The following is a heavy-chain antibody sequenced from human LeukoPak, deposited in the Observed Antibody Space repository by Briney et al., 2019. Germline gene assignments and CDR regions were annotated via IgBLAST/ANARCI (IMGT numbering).Heavy chain of an antibody. Sequence: GGSLRLSCAASGFTFSSYWMSWVRQAPGKGLEWMANIKQDGSEKYYVDSVKGRFTISRDNAKNSLYLQMNSLRAEDTAVYYCARDLNYYDSSGYYYHDAFDIWGQGTMVTVSS. CDR3: ARDLNYYDSSGYYYHDAFDI. D-gene: IGHD3-22*01. V-gene: IGHV3-7*01. CDR2: IKQDGSEK. J-gene: IGHJ3*02. CDR1: GFTFSSYW.